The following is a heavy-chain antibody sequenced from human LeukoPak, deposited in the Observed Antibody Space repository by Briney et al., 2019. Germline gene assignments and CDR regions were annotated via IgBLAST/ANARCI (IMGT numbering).Heavy chain of an antibody. CDR3: ARAYYYGSGSYGLDY. Sequence: KPSETLSLTCTVSGGSISSYYWSWIRQPAGKGLEWIGRIYTSGSTNYNPSLKGRVTMSVDTSKNQFSLKLNSVTAADTAVYYCARAYYYGSGSYGLDYWGQGTLVTVSS. CDR1: GGSISSYY. D-gene: IGHD3-10*01. J-gene: IGHJ4*02. V-gene: IGHV4-4*07. CDR2: IYTSGST.